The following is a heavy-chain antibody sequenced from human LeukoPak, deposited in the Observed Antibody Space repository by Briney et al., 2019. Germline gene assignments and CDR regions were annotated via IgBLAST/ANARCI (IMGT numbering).Heavy chain of an antibody. Sequence: GGSLRLSCAASGFTFSSYAMNWVRQAPGKGLEWVSSISGSSSHMYYADSAKGRFTIFRDNAKNSLYLQMNSLRAEDTAVYYCARAGKTYASDYWGQGTLVTVSS. CDR1: GFTFSSYA. CDR2: ISGSSSHM. D-gene: IGHD3-16*01. CDR3: ARAGKTYASDY. V-gene: IGHV3-21*06. J-gene: IGHJ4*02.